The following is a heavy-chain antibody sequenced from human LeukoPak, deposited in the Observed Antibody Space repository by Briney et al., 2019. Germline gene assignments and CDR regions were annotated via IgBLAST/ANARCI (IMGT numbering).Heavy chain of an antibody. V-gene: IGHV3-9*01. Sequence: GGSLRLSCEASGFSFDDYAMHWVRQVPQKGLEWVSGITWNSGSILYADSVKGRFTISRDNAKNSLYLEMTSLRAEDTALYYCAKGMGVASLFVDALDMWGQGTMVTVSS. CDR3: AKGMGVASLFVDALDM. J-gene: IGHJ3*02. CDR2: ITWNSGSI. CDR1: GFSFDDYA. D-gene: IGHD1-26*01.